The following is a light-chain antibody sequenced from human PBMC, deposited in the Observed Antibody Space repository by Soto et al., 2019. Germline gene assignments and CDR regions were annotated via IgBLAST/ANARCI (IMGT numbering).Light chain of an antibody. CDR2: VGS. CDR3: QQTHRLPLT. CDR1: QTVISY. J-gene: IGKJ4*01. Sequence: DIQMTQSPSSLSASVGDRVTITCRAGQTVISYLHWYQQKQGKAPKLLNYVGSYLHSGVPSRFSGSGSGTEFTLTITNLQPEDSATYYCQQTHRLPLTFGGGTKVEIK. V-gene: IGKV1-39*01.